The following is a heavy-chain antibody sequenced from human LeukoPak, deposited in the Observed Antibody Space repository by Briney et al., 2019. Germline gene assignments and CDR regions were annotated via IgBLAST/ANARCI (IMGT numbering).Heavy chain of an antibody. Sequence: GGSLRLSCATSGFTFDDYPMHWVRQAPGKGLEWVSSISWNSGTIGYADSVKGRFTISRDNAKNSLYLQMNSLRPEDTAFCYCAKDISWGVVTTIFDYWGPGALVTVSS. CDR2: ISWNSGTI. V-gene: IGHV3-9*01. CDR1: GFTFDDYP. CDR3: AKDISWGVVTTIFDY. D-gene: IGHD2-21*02. J-gene: IGHJ4*02.